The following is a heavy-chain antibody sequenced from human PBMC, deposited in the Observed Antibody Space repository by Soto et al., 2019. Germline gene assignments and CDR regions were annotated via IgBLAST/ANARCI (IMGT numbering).Heavy chain of an antibody. V-gene: IGHV5-51*01. J-gene: IGHJ4*02. CDR3: ARHFDSSGYYPDY. D-gene: IGHD3-22*01. Sequence: GESLKISCQGSGYRFTTYWIAWVRQMPGKGLEWVGVIYPGDSDVKYSPSFEGHITISVDRPDSTAYLQWTSLKASDTAMYFCARHFDSSGYYPDYWGQGTQVTVSS. CDR2: IYPGDSDV. CDR1: GYRFTTYW.